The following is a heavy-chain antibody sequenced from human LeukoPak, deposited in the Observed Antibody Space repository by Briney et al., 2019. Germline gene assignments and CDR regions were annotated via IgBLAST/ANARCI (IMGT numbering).Heavy chain of an antibody. CDR1: GVTLSSYD. CDR2: INSGGST. CDR3: ARGKMPTVGAWAFDI. Sequence: PSGTLCLSCTASGVTLSSYDLNWFRLPPGKRLEWIGYINSGGSTSFNPSLESRVTMSVDTSRNQFSLKVTTVAAADTAIYSCARGKMPTVGAWAFDIWGQGKMVTVSS. J-gene: IGHJ3*02. D-gene: IGHD5-24*01. V-gene: IGHV4-4*09.